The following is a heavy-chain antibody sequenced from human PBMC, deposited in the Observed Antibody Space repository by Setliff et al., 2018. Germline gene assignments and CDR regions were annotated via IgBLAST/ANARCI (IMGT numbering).Heavy chain of an antibody. CDR2: ISSSSSYI. V-gene: IGHV3-21*01. J-gene: IGHJ6*03. CDR1: GFTFSSYS. Sequence: RLSCAASGFTFSSYSMNWVRQAPGKGLEWVSSISSSSSYIYYADSVKGRFTISRDNAKNSLYLQMNSLRAEDTAVYYCARDGNYYYYYMDVWGKGTTVTVSS. CDR3: ARDGNYYYYYMDV.